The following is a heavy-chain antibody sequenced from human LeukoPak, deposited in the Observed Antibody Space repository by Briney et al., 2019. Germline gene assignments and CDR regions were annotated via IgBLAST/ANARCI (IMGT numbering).Heavy chain of an antibody. CDR3: ARAVRGVVVVPAATIGRDYYYYMDV. J-gene: IGHJ6*03. V-gene: IGHV3-66*01. D-gene: IGHD2-2*01. Sequence: GGSLRLSCTASGFTVSGNYMTWVRQAPGKGLEWVSVIYSGGTTYYADSVKGRFTISRDNAKNSLYLQMNSLRAEDTAVYYCARAVRGVVVVPAATIGRDYYYYMDVWGKGTTVTVSS. CDR1: GFTVSGNY. CDR2: IYSGGTT.